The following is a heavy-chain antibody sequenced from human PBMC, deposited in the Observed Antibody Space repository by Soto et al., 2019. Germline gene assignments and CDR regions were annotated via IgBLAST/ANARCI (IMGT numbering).Heavy chain of an antibody. CDR3: ERGFYTDY. CDR2: MKEDGSEK. D-gene: IGHD3-3*01. J-gene: IGHJ4*02. Sequence: GGSLRLSCEASGFNFSRSWMSWVRQAPGKGLEWVANMKEDGSEKYYADSVRGRFTISRDNAKNSVHLQMNSLRVEDTAVSYCERGFYTDYWGQGALVTVSS. V-gene: IGHV3-7*01. CDR1: GFNFSRSW.